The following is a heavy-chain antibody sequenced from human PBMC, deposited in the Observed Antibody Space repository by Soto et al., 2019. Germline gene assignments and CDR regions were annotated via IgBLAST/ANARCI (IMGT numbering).Heavy chain of an antibody. V-gene: IGHV1-69*13. J-gene: IGHJ5*02. CDR3: ARGWEISSGYSSDNWFDP. D-gene: IGHD3-22*01. CDR1: GGTFSSYA. CDR2: IIPIFGTA. Sequence: GASVKVSCKASGGTFSSYAISWVRQAPGQGLEWMGGIIPIFGTANYAQKFQGRVTITADESTSTAYMELSSLRSEDAAVYYCARGWEISSGYSSDNWFDPWGQGTLVTVSS.